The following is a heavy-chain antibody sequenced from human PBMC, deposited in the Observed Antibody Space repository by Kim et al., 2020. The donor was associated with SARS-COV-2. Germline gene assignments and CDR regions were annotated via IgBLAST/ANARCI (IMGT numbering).Heavy chain of an antibody. CDR1: GYTFTGYY. CDR2: ISPNSGGT. D-gene: IGHD1-26*01. J-gene: IGHJ3*02. CDR3: ARERGMGATADAFDI. Sequence: ASVKVSCKASGYTFTGYYMHWVLQAPGQGLEWMGWISPNSGGTNYAQKFQGRVTLTRDTSINTGYMELSRVRFDDAAVYYCARERGMGATADAFDIWGQGTMVTVSS. V-gene: IGHV1-2*02.